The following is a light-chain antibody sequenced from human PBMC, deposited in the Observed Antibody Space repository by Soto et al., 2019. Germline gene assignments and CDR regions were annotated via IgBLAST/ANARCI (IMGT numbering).Light chain of an antibody. J-gene: IGKJ1*01. Sequence: EIVLTQSPGTLSLSPGERATLSCRASQSVSSTYLAWYQQKPGQAPRLLIYGASSRATGIPDRFSGGGSGTDFTLTISRVEPEDFAVYYCQQCGSSPWTFGQGTKVELK. CDR1: QSVSSTY. V-gene: IGKV3-20*01. CDR3: QQCGSSPWT. CDR2: GAS.